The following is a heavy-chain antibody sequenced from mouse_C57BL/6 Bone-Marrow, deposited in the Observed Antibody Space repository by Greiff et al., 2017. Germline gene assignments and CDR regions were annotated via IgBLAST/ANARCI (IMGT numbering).Heavy chain of an antibody. CDR3: ARDYYDVYYAMDY. J-gene: IGHJ4*01. V-gene: IGHV1-50*01. Sequence: QVHVKQPGAELVKPGASVKLSCKASGYTFTSYWMQWVKQRPGQGLEWIGEIDPSDSYTNYNQKFKGKATLTVDTSSSTAYMQLSSLTSEDSAGYYCARDYYDVYYAMDYWGQGTSVTVSS. CDR2: IDPSDSYT. CDR1: GYTFTSYW. D-gene: IGHD1-1*01.